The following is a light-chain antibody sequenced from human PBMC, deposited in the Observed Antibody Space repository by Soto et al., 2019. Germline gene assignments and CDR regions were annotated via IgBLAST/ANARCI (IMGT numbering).Light chain of an antibody. CDR2: GAS. CDR3: QQYGSSPPGLYT. CDR1: QSVSSSY. Sequence: EIVLTQSPGTLSLSPGERATLSCRASQSVSSSYLAWYQQKPGQAPRLLIYGASSRATGILDRFSGSGSGTDFTLTISRLEPEDFAVYYCQQYGSSPPGLYTFGQGTKLEIK. V-gene: IGKV3-20*01. J-gene: IGKJ2*01.